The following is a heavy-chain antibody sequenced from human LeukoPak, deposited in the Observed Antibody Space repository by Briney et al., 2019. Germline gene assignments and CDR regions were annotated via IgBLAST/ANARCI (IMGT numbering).Heavy chain of an antibody. D-gene: IGHD5-18*01. V-gene: IGHV6-1*01. CDR2: AQFLYMWYN. Sequence: SQTLSLTYAISVDSVSSNSAALQWIRQSPSRGLQWLGRAQFLYMWYNDYALSVKSRITINPDTSMNQFSLQLISMTPADTGVYYCARAGHNYGGWYFDYWGQGTPVTVSS. CDR3: ARAGHNYGGWYFDY. CDR1: VDSVSSNSAA. J-gene: IGHJ4*02.